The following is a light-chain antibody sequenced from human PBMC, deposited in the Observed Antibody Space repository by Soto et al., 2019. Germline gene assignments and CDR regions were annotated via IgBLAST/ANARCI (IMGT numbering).Light chain of an antibody. CDR2: GAS. V-gene: IGKV3-15*01. J-gene: IGKJ4*01. CDR3: QQYKNWPLT. CDR1: QSVSSN. Sequence: EIVMTQSPATLSVSPGGRATLSCRASQSVSSNLAWYQQKPGQAPMLLIYGASTRATGFPARFSGSGSGTEFTLTISSLQSEDFAVYYCQQYKNWPLTFGGGTRVELK.